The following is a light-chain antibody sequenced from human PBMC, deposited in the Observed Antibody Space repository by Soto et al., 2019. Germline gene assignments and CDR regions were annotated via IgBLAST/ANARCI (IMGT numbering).Light chain of an antibody. CDR3: HQRQSWPRT. J-gene: IGKJ1*01. CDR2: GAS. CDR1: QSVFNY. Sequence: EIVLTQSPGTLSLSPGERATLSCRASQSVFNYLAWYQQKPGQAPRLLIYGASSRATGIPDRFSASGSGTDFTLTISDVQPEDFALYYCHQRQSWPRTFGQGTKVDI. V-gene: IGKV3-11*01.